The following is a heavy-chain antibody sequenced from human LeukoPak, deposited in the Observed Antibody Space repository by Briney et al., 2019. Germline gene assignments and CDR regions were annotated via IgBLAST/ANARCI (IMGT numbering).Heavy chain of an antibody. D-gene: IGHD5-24*01. Sequence: PSETLSLTCTVSGGSISSYYWSWIRQPPGKGLEWIGYIYYSGSTNYNPSLKSRVTISVDTSKNQFSLKLSSVTAADTAVYYCARVPTMRYYYYGMDVWGQGTTVTVSS. CDR1: GGSISSYY. J-gene: IGHJ6*02. V-gene: IGHV4-59*01. CDR3: ARVPTMRYYYYGMDV. CDR2: IYYSGST.